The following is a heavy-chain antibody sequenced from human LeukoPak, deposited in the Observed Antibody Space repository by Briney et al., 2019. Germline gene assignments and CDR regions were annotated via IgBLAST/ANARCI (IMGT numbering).Heavy chain of an antibody. Sequence: GGSVKVSCKASGYTFTGYYMHWVRQAPGQGLEWMGWINPNSGGTNYAQKFQGWVTMTRDTSISTAYMELSRLRSDDTAVYYCATTYSYGSDAFDIWGQGTMVTVSS. J-gene: IGHJ3*02. CDR2: INPNSGGT. CDR1: GYTFTGYY. D-gene: IGHD5-18*01. CDR3: ATTYSYGSDAFDI. V-gene: IGHV1-2*04.